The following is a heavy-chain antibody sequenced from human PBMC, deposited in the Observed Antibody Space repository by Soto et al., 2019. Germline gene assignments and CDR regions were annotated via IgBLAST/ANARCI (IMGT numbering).Heavy chain of an antibody. CDR2: ISGYNGNT. V-gene: IGHV1-18*01. Sequence: ASVKVSCKASGYTFSSYGISWVRQAPGQGLEWMGWISGYNGNTNYAQKFQGRVIMTTDTSTSTVYMELRSLRSDDTAVYYCASGRSYYYYYYGMDVWGQGTTVTVSS. J-gene: IGHJ6*02. CDR3: ASGRSYYYYYYGMDV. CDR1: GYTFSSYG.